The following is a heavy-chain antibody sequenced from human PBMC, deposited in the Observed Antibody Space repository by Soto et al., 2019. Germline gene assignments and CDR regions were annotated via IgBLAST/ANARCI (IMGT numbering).Heavy chain of an antibody. CDR2: INHSGST. J-gene: IGHJ6*02. D-gene: IGHD6-13*01. Sequence: KTSETLSLTCAVYGGSFSGYYWSWIRQPPGKGLEWIGEINHSGSTNYNPSLKSRVTISVDTSKNQFSLKLSSVTAADTAVYYCARAAAVGYYYYGMDVWGQGTTVTVS. V-gene: IGHV4-34*01. CDR3: ARAAAVGYYYYGMDV. CDR1: GGSFSGYY.